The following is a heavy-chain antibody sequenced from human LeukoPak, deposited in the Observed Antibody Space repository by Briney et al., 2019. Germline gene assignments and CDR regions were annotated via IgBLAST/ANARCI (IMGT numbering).Heavy chain of an antibody. CDR3: ARLYYYGSGSYYIKVFFDY. CDR2: IYYSGST. D-gene: IGHD3-10*01. V-gene: IGHV4-39*01. Sequence: SETLSLTCTVSGGSISSTAYYWGWIRRPPGKGLEWIGSIYYSGSTYYNPSLMSRVTISVDTSKNQFSLKLTSVTAADTAVYYCARLYYYGSGSYYIKVFFDYWGQGTLVTVSS. CDR1: GGSISSTAYY. J-gene: IGHJ4*02.